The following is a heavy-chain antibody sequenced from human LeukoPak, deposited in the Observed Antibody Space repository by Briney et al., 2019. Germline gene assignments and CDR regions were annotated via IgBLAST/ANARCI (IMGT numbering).Heavy chain of an antibody. Sequence: GGSLRLSCAASGFTFSSYGMHWVRQAPGKGLEWVAFIRYDGSNKYYADSVKGRFTISRDNSKNTLYLQMNSLRAEDTAVYYCAKGCENFDWLNYFDYWGQGTLVTVSS. J-gene: IGHJ4*02. V-gene: IGHV3-30*02. CDR1: GFTFSSYG. CDR2: IRYDGSNK. D-gene: IGHD3-9*01. CDR3: AKGCENFDWLNYFDY.